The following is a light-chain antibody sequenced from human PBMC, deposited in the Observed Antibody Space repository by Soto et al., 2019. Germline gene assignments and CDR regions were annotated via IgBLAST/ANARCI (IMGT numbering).Light chain of an antibody. CDR3: QQYNNWPYT. V-gene: IGKV3-15*01. CDR2: GAS. CDR1: QSVSSN. J-gene: IGKJ2*01. Sequence: EIVMTQSPATLSVSPGERATLSCWASQSVSSNLAWYQQKPGQAPRLLIYGASTRATGIPARFSGSASGTEFTLTISILQSEDFAAYYCQQYNNWPYTFGQGTKLEIK.